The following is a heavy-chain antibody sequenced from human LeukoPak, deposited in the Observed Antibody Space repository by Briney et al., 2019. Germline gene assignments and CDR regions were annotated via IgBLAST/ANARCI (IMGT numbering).Heavy chain of an antibody. D-gene: IGHD4-23*01. CDR2: VFPADSDA. CDR1: GYSFVSSW. Sequence: GESLKISCKGSGYSFVSSWIGWVRQMPGKGLEWMGIVFPADSDARHSPSFQCQVTISADKSISTAYLHWDSLKASDTAIYYCARHTNDYGGNGDYWGQGTLVTVSS. V-gene: IGHV5-51*01. CDR3: ARHTNDYGGNGDY. J-gene: IGHJ4*02.